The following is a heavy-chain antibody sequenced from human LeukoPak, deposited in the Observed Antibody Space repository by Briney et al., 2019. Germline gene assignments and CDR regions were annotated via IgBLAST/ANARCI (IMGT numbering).Heavy chain of an antibody. D-gene: IGHD5-12*01. CDR3: ARHGSGSTRLYSGYDWIDY. CDR2: IYYSGST. V-gene: IGHV4-61*05. J-gene: IGHJ4*02. CDR1: GGSISSSSYY. Sequence: SETLSLTCTVSGGSISSSSYYWSWIRQPPGKGLEWIGYIYYSGSTNYNPSLKSRVTISVDTSKNQFSLKLSSVTAADTAVYYCARHGSGSTRLYSGYDWIDYWGQGTLVTVSS.